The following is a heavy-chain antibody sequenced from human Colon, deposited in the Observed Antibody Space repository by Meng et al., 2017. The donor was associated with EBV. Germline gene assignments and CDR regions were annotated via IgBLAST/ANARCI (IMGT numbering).Heavy chain of an antibody. CDR1: GGSLSGAY. J-gene: IGHJ4*02. CDR2: IIHGGSP. D-gene: IGHD2-8*02. V-gene: IGHV4-34*12. Sequence: QVKPHPGGAGLLKLSETLSLTCAVNGGSLSGAYWNWIRQPPGKGLEWIGEIIHGGSPSYNPSLKSRVTISIDTSKNQLSLMLSSVTAADTAVYYCARRPTGIDYWGQGTLVTVSS. CDR3: ARRPTGIDY.